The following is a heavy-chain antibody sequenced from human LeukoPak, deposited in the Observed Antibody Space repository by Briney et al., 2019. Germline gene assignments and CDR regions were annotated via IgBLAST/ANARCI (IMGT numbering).Heavy chain of an antibody. CDR3: ARDRADYDFWSGYSHDAFDI. J-gene: IGHJ3*02. V-gene: IGHV3-7*01. Sequence: PGGSLRLSCAASGFTFSSYWMSWVRQAPGKGLEWVANIKQDGSEKYYVDSVKGRFTISRDNAKNSLYLQMNSLRAEDTAVYYCARDRADYDFWSGYSHDAFDIWGQGTMVTVSS. CDR2: IKQDGSEK. CDR1: GFTFSSYW. D-gene: IGHD3-3*01.